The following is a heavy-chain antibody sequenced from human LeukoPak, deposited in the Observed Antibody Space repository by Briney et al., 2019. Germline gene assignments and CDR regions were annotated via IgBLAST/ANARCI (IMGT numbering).Heavy chain of an antibody. CDR2: ISIDGSHR. CDR1: GFNFSSLS. J-gene: IGHJ4*02. D-gene: IGHD4-23*01. CDR3: ARDPNRLADYGGDYFDH. V-gene: IGHV3-30*04. Sequence: GGSLRRCCAASGFNFSSLSMHWVRHAPGNRLQMLPVISIDGSHRYYADSVKGRFTISRDNSKNTLSLEMNTLRPEDTALFYCARDPNRLADYGGDYFDHWGQGTLVTVSS.